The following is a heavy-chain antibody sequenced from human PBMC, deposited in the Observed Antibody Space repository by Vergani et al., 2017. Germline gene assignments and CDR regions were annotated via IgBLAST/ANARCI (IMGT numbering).Heavy chain of an antibody. CDR3: ARTGGSGDYVSYYYYYMDV. CDR1: GGTFSRYA. D-gene: IGHD4-17*01. V-gene: IGHV1-69*01. J-gene: IGHJ6*03. CDR2: IIPIFGTA. Sequence: QVQLVQSGAEVKKPGSSVKVSCKASGGTFSRYAISWVRQAPGQGPEWMGGIIPIFGTANYAQKFQGRVTITADESTSTAYMELCSLRFEDTAVYYCARTGGSGDYVSYYYYYMDVWGKGTTVTVSS.